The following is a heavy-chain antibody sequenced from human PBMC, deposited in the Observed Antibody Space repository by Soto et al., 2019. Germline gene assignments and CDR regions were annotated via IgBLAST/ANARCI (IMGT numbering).Heavy chain of an antibody. J-gene: IGHJ4*02. D-gene: IGHD1-1*01. CDR3: AKSVYNWNDGFFDY. V-gene: IGHV3-30*18. CDR2: ISYDGNNI. CDR1: GFTFSSYG. Sequence: QVQLVESGGGVVQPGRSLRLSCAASGFTFSSYGLHWVRQAPGKGLEWVAVISYDGNNIYYADSVKGRFTISRDNSKNTLYLQMNSLRAEDTAVYYCAKSVYNWNDGFFDYWGQGTLVTVSS.